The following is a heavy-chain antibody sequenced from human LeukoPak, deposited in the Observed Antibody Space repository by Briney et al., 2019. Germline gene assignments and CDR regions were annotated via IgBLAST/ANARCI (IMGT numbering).Heavy chain of an antibody. D-gene: IGHD6-13*01. J-gene: IGHJ4*02. CDR1: GFIFSDYA. CDR2: ISYDGINK. V-gene: IGHV3-30*01. CDR3: ARRRNPGREAAGLDY. Sequence: PGGSLRLSCAASGFIFSDYAMHWVRQAPGKGLEWVSVISYDGINKFYADSVRGRFTISRDNFQNTLYLQMDSLRAEDTALYYCARRRNPGREAAGLDYWGQGTLDTVSS.